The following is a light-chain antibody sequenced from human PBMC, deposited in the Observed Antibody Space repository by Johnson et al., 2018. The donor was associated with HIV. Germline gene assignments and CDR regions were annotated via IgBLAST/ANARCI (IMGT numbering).Light chain of an antibody. CDR2: DNN. Sequence: QSVLTQPPSVSAAPGQTVTISCSGSSSNVGSSFVSWYRQVPGTAPKLLIYDNNRRPSGIADRFSASKSGTSATLDITGLQTGDEADYYCGAWDSGLTAHFVFGSGTTITVL. J-gene: IGLJ1*01. V-gene: IGLV1-51*01. CDR3: GAWDSGLTAHFV. CDR1: SSNVGSSF.